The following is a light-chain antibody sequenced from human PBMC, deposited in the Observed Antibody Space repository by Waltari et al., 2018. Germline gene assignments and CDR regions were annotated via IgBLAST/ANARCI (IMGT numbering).Light chain of an antibody. CDR1: SNDVGGYNS. CDR3: SSQSSNDVVL. V-gene: IGLV2-14*01. J-gene: IGLJ2*01. CDR2: DVS. Sequence: QSALTQPASVSGSPGQSVTIFCAGTSNDVGGYNSVSWYQEHPGQAPRVIIYDVSDRPYGVSDRFSCSKSGNTASLTISGLQAEDEADYYCSSQSSNDVVLFGGGTKLTVL.